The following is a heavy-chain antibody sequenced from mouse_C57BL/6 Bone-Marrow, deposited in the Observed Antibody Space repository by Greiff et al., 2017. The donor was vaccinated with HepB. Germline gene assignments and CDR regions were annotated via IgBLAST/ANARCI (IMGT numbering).Heavy chain of an antibody. D-gene: IGHD2-4*01. CDR1: GFTFSSYA. V-gene: IGHV5-9-1*02. Sequence: EVHLVESGEGLVKPGGSLKLSCAASGFTFSSYAMSWVRQTPEKRQEWVAYISSGGDYIYYADTVKGRFTISRDNARNTLYLQMSSLKSEDTAMYYCTREIIDDYAFDYWGQGTTLTVSS. CDR2: ISSGGDYI. J-gene: IGHJ2*01. CDR3: TREIIDDYAFDY.